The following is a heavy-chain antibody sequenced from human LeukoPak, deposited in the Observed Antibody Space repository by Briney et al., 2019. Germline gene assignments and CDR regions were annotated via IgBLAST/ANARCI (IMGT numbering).Heavy chain of an antibody. Sequence: ASVKVSCKVSGYTLTELSMYWVRQAPGKGLEWMGGFDPEDGETIYAQKFQGRVTMTTDTSTSTAYMELRSLRSDDTAVYYCARGILRYFDWLSNDYWGQGTLVTVSS. CDR2: FDPEDGET. J-gene: IGHJ4*02. CDR1: GYTLTELS. V-gene: IGHV1-24*01. D-gene: IGHD3-9*01. CDR3: ARGILRYFDWLSNDY.